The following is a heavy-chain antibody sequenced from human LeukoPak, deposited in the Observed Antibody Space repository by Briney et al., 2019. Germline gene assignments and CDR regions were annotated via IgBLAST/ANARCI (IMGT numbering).Heavy chain of an antibody. CDR3: ARGYYYGSGSQFFDH. CDR2: IKRDESEK. D-gene: IGHD3-10*01. CDR1: GFTFSNFW. Sequence: GGSLRLSCAASGFTFSNFWLSWVRQAPGKGLEWVANIKRDESEKYYVDAVKGRFTIARDNAKDSLYLQMNSLRAEDTAVYYCARGYYYGSGSQFFDHWGQGTLVTVSS. J-gene: IGHJ4*02. V-gene: IGHV3-7*01.